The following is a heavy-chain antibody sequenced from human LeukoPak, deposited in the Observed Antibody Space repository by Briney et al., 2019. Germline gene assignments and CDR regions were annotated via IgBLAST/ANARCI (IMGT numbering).Heavy chain of an antibody. CDR3: AKIAAPGKTYFDY. CDR1: GLIFSTYA. Sequence: GGSLRLSCAASGLIFSTYAVFWVRQAPGKGLEWVADISYDGNNGYYADSVKGRFTISRDNSKNTLYLQMNSLRVEDTAVYYCAKIAAPGKTYFDYWGQGTLVTVSS. V-gene: IGHV3-30-3*02. J-gene: IGHJ4*02. CDR2: ISYDGNNG. D-gene: IGHD6-13*01.